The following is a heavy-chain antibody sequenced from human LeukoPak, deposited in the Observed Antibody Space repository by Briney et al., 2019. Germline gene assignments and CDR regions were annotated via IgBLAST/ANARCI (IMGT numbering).Heavy chain of an antibody. CDR3: AGRDTTGYVPREWDYWFFDL. D-gene: IGHD1-1*01. CDR1: GFTLTDYY. Sequence: PGGSLRLSCAASGFTLTDYYMSWIRQAPGKGLEWVSYISSSGDTIYYADPVKGRFTISRDNAKNSLYLQMNSLRAEDTAVYYCAGRDTTGYVPREWDYWFFDLWGRGTLVTVSS. J-gene: IGHJ2*01. CDR2: ISSSGDTI. V-gene: IGHV3-11*04.